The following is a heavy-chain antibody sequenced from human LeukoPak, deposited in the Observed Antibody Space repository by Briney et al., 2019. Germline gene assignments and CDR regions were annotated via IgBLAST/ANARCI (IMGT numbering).Heavy chain of an antibody. CDR2: IYSGGSA. D-gene: IGHD7-27*01. CDR1: GFTVSSHY. Sequence: GGSLTLSCAASGFTVSSHYMSWVRQAPGKGLEWVSVIYSGGSAYYADSVKGRFTISRDNSKNTPYLQMNSLRAEDTAVYYCARESGYVDYWGQGTLVTVSS. V-gene: IGHV3-53*01. J-gene: IGHJ4*02. CDR3: ARESGYVDY.